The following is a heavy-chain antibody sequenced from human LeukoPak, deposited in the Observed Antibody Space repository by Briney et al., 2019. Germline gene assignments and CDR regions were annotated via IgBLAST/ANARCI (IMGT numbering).Heavy chain of an antibody. CDR3: ARANSRGGYYYELDY. J-gene: IGHJ4*02. V-gene: IGHV4-59*01. Sequence: SETLSLTCTVSGASITSSYWSWIRQPPGKGLEWIVYIYYSGSTNYNPSLMSRVTISVDTSKNQFSLKLSSVTAADTAVYYCARANSRGGYYYELDYWGQGTLVTVSS. CDR2: IYYSGST. D-gene: IGHD3-22*01. CDR1: GASITSSY.